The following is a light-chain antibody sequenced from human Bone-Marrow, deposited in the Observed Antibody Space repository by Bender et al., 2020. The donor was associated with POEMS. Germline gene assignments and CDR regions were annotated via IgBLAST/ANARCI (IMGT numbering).Light chain of an antibody. Sequence: QSALTQPASVSGSPGQSITISCTGTSSDVGSYNLVSWYQQHPGKVPKLIIYEGTKRPSGVSNRFSGSKSGNTASLTISGLQAEDEADYYCQSYDSSLSGNVIFGGGTKLTVL. CDR1: SSDVGSYNL. CDR3: QSYDSSLSGNVI. CDR2: EGT. V-gene: IGLV2-14*02. J-gene: IGLJ2*01.